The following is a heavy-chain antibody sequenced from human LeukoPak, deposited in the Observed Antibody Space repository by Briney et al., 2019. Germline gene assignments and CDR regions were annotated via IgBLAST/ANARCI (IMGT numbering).Heavy chain of an antibody. J-gene: IGHJ4*02. V-gene: IGHV4-59*08. CDR1: GGSISNHY. CDR2: IFYSGST. D-gene: IGHD1-20*01. CDR3: ARHLTGTASLHY. Sequence: SETLSLACIVSGGSISNHYWSWIRQPPGKGLEWIGQIFYSGSTNYNPSLKSRVTISVDTSKNQVSLKLSSVTAADTAVYYCARHLTGTASLHYWGQGTLVTVSS.